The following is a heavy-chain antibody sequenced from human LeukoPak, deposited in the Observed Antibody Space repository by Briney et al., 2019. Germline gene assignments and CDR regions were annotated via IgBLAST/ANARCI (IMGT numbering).Heavy chain of an antibody. Sequence: PGGSLRLSCAASGFTVSSNYMSWVRQAPGKGLEWVSVIYSGGSTYYADSVKGRFTISRDNSKNTLYLQMNSLRAEDTAVYYCARGGGWFGELFFSSYYYYYMDVWGKGTTVTISS. CDR2: IYSGGST. CDR3: ARGGGWFGELFFSSYYYYYMDV. D-gene: IGHD3-10*01. J-gene: IGHJ6*03. CDR1: GFTVSSNY. V-gene: IGHV3-53*01.